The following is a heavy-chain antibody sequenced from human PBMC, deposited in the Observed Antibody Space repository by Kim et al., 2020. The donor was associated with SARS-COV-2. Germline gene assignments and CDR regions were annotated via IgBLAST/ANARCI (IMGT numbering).Heavy chain of an antibody. J-gene: IGHJ4*02. CDR3: AKVLDIVVVGSFDY. D-gene: IGHD2-15*01. V-gene: IGHV3-23*01. Sequence: ADSVKGRFTISRDNSKNTLYLQMNSLRAEDTAVYYCAKVLDIVVVGSFDYWGQGTLVTVSS.